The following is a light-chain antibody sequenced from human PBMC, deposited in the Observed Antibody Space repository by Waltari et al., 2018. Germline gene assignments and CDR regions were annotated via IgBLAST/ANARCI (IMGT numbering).Light chain of an antibody. V-gene: IGLV3-21*02. CDR1: NIGSKI. Sequence: SYVLTQPPSVSVAPGQTARRTCGGNNIGSKILHWYQQKPGQAPVLGVYEESDRPSGIPERFSGSNSGNTATLTISRVEAGDEADYYCQVWDSSSDHPVFGGGTKLTVL. J-gene: IGLJ2*01. CDR2: EES. CDR3: QVWDSSSDHPV.